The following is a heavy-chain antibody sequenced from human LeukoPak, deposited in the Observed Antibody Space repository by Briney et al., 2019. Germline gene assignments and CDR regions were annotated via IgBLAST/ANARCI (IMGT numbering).Heavy chain of an antibody. V-gene: IGHV4-59*01. CDR3: ARGFRGASFDY. D-gene: IGHD1-26*01. CDR1: GGSISSYY. Sequence: PSETLSLTCTVSGGSISSYYWSWIRQPPGKGLEWIGHIHFSGSTNYNPSLKSRASISEDTSKNQFSLKLRSVTAADTAVYYCARGFRGASFDYWGQGTLVTVSS. J-gene: IGHJ4*02. CDR2: IHFSGST.